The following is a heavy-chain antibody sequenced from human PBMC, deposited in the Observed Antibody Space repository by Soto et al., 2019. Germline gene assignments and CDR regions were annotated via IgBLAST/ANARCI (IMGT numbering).Heavy chain of an antibody. CDR2: INPSGGST. CDR1: GYTFTSYY. CDR3: ARTSSTSCYECNVDY. V-gene: IGHV1-46*03. D-gene: IGHD2-2*01. J-gene: IGHJ4*02. Sequence: ASVKVSCKASGYTFTSYYMHWVRQAPGQGLEWMGIINPSGGSTSYAQKFQGRVTMTRDTSTSTVYMELSSLRSEDTAVYCCARTSSTSCYECNVDYWGQGTLVTVSS.